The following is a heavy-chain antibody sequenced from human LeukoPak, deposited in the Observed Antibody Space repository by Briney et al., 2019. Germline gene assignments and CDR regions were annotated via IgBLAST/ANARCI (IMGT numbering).Heavy chain of an antibody. CDR1: GGTFSSYA. CDR2: VIPIFGTA. Sequence: SVKVSCKASGGTFSSYAISWVRQAPGQGLEWMGGVIPIFGTANYAQKFQGRVTITADESTSTAYMELSSLRSEDTAVYYCARGYCSGGSCYSDYFDYWGQGTLVTVSS. J-gene: IGHJ4*02. D-gene: IGHD2-15*01. V-gene: IGHV1-69*13. CDR3: ARGYCSGGSCYSDYFDY.